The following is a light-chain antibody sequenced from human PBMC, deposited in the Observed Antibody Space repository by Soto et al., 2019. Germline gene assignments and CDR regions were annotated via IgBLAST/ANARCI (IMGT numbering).Light chain of an antibody. V-gene: IGLV7-46*01. Sequence: QAGETEELGRTGSPRGTVTLTCGSSIGPVTSGPFPYWFQQKPGQAPRTLIYGATNRHSWTPARFSGSLVGGKAALTLSGAQPEDEADYYCLVSCNGPWVFGEGTKVTVL. CDR1: IGPVTSGPF. CDR2: GAT. J-gene: IGLJ3*02. CDR3: LVSCNGPWV.